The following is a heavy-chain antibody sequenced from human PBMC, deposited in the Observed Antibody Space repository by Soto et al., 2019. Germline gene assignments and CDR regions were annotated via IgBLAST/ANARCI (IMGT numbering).Heavy chain of an antibody. J-gene: IGHJ4*02. V-gene: IGHV1-46*01. CDR3: ARGNPPDIALMVYAMDY. CDR2: INPSGGST. D-gene: IGHD2-8*01. Sequence: SVKVSCKASGYTFTSYYMHWVRQAPGQGLEWMGIINPSGGSTSYAQKFQGRVTMTRDTSTSTVYMELSSLRSEDTAVYYCARGNPPDIALMVYAMDYWGQGTLVTVSS. CDR1: GYTFTSYY.